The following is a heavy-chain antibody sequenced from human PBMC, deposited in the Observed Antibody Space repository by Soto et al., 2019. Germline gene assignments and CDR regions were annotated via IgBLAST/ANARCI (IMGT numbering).Heavy chain of an antibody. CDR1: GFTFDDHA. Sequence: EVQLVESGGGLVQPGRSLRLSCAASGFTFDDHAMHWVRQVPGKGLEWLSASSWNSANIGYADSVKGRFTISRDNAKSSLYLQMNSLRPEDTALYYCARDFLGGVHPFYNNMDVWGQGTTFTGSS. CDR3: ARDFLGGVHPFYNNMDV. D-gene: IGHD1-1*01. V-gene: IGHV3-9*01. CDR2: SSWNSANI. J-gene: IGHJ6*02.